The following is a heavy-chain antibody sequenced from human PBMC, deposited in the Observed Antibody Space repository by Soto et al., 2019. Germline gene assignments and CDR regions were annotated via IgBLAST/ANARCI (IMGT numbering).Heavy chain of an antibody. CDR3: TKSSGGSSSVGMDY. CDR1: GFIFKNYA. D-gene: IGHD6-6*01. J-gene: IGHJ4*02. V-gene: IGHV3-30*04. CDR2: ITRDGYNK. Sequence: AGGSLRLSCACSGFIFKNYALNWVRQAPGKGLEWVASITRDGYNKYYADSVKGRFTISRDNSRDTLSLQMTALTIEDSSVYYCTKSSGGSSSVGMDYWGQGTWVTVSS.